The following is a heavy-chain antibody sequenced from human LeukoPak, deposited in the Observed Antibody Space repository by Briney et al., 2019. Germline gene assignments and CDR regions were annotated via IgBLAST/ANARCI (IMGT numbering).Heavy chain of an antibody. D-gene: IGHD7-27*01. Sequence: GRSLRLSCAASGFSFSDYGIHWVRQTPGKGLEWVANIKQDGSQKYYVDSVKGRFTISRDNAENSLYLQMNSLRAEDTAVYYCARGNWEPSDYWGQGTLVTVSS. CDR1: GFSFSDYG. CDR2: IKQDGSQK. J-gene: IGHJ4*02. V-gene: IGHV3-7*04. CDR3: ARGNWEPSDY.